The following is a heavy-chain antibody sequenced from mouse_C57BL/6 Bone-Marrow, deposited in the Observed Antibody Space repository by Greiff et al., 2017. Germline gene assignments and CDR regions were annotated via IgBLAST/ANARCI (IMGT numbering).Heavy chain of an antibody. CDR3: ARESPPATGYYAMDY. J-gene: IGHJ4*01. CDR2: ISYDGSN. V-gene: IGHV3-6*01. Sequence: ESGPGLVKPSQSLSLTCSVTGYSITSGYYWNWIRQFPGNKLEWMGYISYDGSNNYNPSLKNRISITRDTSKNQFFLKLNSVTTEDTATYYCARESPPATGYYAMDYWGQGTSVTVSS. CDR1: GYSITSGYY. D-gene: IGHD6-2*01.